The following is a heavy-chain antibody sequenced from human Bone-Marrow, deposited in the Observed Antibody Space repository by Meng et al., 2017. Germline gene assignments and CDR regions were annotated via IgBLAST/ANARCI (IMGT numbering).Heavy chain of an antibody. CDR2: INHSGST. Sequence: GQRQRWGAGLLKPSGTLSLTCAVYGGSFSGYYWSWIRQPPGKGLEWIGEINHSGSTNYNPSLKSRVTISVDTSKNQFSLKLSSVTAADTAVYYCARGSWLQLWLQDYWGQGTLVTVSS. CDR3: ARGSWLQLWLQDY. CDR1: GGSFSGYY. J-gene: IGHJ4*02. V-gene: IGHV4-34*01. D-gene: IGHD5-18*01.